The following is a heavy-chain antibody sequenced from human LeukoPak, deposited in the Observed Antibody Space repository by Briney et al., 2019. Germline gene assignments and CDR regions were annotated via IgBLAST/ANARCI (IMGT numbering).Heavy chain of an antibody. V-gene: IGHV3-23*01. CDR3: AKGLRYFDWYDY. D-gene: IGHD3-9*01. CDR1: GFTFSNYA. CDR2: ISGSGVST. Sequence: GGSLRLSCAASGFTFSNYAMNWVRQAPGKGLQWVSTISGSGVSTYFADSVKGRFTVSRDNSKNTLYLQMNSLRAEDTAAYYCAKGLRYFDWYDYWGQGTLVTVSS. J-gene: IGHJ4*02.